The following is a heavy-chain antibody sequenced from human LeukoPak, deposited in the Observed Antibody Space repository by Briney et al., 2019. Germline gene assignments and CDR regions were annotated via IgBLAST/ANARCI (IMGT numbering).Heavy chain of an antibody. CDR3: AREIPSITGTTDWFDP. D-gene: IGHD1-7*01. CDR2: INPNSGGT. J-gene: IGHJ5*02. Sequence: ASVKVSCKASGYTFTGYYMYWVRQAPGQGPEWMGWINPNSGGTNYAQMFQGRVTMTRDTSINTAYMELSSLRSDDTAVYYCAREIPSITGTTDWFDPWGQGTLVTVSS. V-gene: IGHV1-2*02. CDR1: GYTFTGYY.